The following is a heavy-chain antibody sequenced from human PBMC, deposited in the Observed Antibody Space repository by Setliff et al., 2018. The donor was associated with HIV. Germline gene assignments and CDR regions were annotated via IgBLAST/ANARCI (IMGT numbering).Heavy chain of an antibody. CDR3: ARTPYSSSSDV. Sequence: SETLSLTCTVSGGSISSGSYYWSWIRQPAGKGLEWIGHIYTSGSTNYNPSLKSRVTISVDTSKNQFSLKLSSVTAADTAVYYCARTPYSSSSDVWGQGTTVTVSS. D-gene: IGHD2-2*01. J-gene: IGHJ6*02. CDR1: GGSISSGSYY. V-gene: IGHV4-61*09. CDR2: IYTSGST.